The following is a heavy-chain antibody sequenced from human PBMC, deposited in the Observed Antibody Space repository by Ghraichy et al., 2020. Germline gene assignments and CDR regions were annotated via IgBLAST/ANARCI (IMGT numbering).Heavy chain of an antibody. CDR2: INPSGGST. D-gene: IGHD6-6*01. CDR1: RYTFTSYY. CDR3: ARNRGIAARLGGWFDP. J-gene: IGHJ5*02. Sequence: ASVKVSCKASRYTFTSYYMHWVRQAPGQGLEWMGIINPSGGSTSYAQKFQGRVTMTRDTSTSTVYMELSSLRSEDTAVYYCARNRGIAARLGGWFDPWGQGTLVTVSS. V-gene: IGHV1-46*01.